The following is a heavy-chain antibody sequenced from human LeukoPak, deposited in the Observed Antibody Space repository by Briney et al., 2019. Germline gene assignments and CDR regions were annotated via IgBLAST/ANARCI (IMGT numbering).Heavy chain of an antibody. V-gene: IGHV5-51*01. CDR1: GYSFTSYW. D-gene: IGHD2-2*01. CDR3: ARNIGYCSSTSCYPYYMGV. Sequence: GESLKISCKGSGYSFTSYWIGWVRQLPGKGLEWMAITYPGDSDTRDSPSLQGHVTISADKSISTAYLQWSSLKASDTAMYYCARNIGYCSSTSCYPYYMGVWGKGTTVTVSS. CDR2: TYPGDSDT. J-gene: IGHJ6*03.